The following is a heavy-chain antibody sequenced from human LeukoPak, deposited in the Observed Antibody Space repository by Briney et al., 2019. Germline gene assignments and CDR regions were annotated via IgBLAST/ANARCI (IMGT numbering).Heavy chain of an antibody. CDR1: GGSISSSSYY. J-gene: IGHJ4*02. CDR2: NSGTT. Sequence: KASETLSLTCTVSGGSISSSSYYWGWIRQPPGKGLEWIGSNSGTTYYNPSLKSRVTISVDTSKTQFSLKLTSVTASDTAMYYCARQTAMGRSGDYWGQGTLVTVSS. CDR3: ARQTAMGRSGDY. D-gene: IGHD5-18*01. V-gene: IGHV4-39*07.